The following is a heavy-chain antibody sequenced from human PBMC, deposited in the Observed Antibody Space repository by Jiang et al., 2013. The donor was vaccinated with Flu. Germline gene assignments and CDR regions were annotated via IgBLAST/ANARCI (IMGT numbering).Heavy chain of an antibody. CDR3: ARGGNRESSGDWYFDL. V-gene: IGHV4-34*01. CDR2: IRHSGGT. Sequence: LLKPSEILSLTCAVYGGSFSDHYWTWIRQPPGKGLEWIGEIRHSGGTNCNPSLKSRTTISVDTSKNQFSLKLISVTAADTAVYYCARGGNRESSGDWYFDLWGRGTLVTVSS. J-gene: IGHJ2*01. CDR1: GGSFSDHY. D-gene: IGHD3-22*01.